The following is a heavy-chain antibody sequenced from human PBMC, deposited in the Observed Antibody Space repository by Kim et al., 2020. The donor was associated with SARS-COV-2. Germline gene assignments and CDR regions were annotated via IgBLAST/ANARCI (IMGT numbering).Heavy chain of an antibody. Sequence: GGSLRLSCAASGFTFSSYSMNWVRQAPGKGLEWVSSISSSSSYIYYADSVKGRFTISRDNAKNSLYLQMNSLRAEDTAVYYWARNLIVLPDAMSSWFDPWGQGTLVTVSS. D-gene: IGHD2-2*01. V-gene: IGHV3-21*01. CDR2: ISSSSSYI. CDR1: GFTFSSYS. J-gene: IGHJ5*02. CDR3: ARNLIVLPDAMSSWFDP.